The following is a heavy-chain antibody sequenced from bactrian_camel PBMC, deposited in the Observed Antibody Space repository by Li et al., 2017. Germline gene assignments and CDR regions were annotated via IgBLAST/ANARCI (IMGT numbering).Heavy chain of an antibody. V-gene: IGHV3S42*01. D-gene: IGHD2*01. Sequence: VQLVESGGGTVQTGGSLRLSCAASASSNTLRRVSMGWFRQAPGKEREGVAAIDSDAATTTYADSVKGRFSISKDNAKNVLYLQMDNLKPEDTAMYYCAAAHCAGGYCTCSTELYDYVDWGQRGTQVTVS. CDR1: ASSNTLRRVS. J-gene: IGHJ4*01. CDR2: IDSDAATT.